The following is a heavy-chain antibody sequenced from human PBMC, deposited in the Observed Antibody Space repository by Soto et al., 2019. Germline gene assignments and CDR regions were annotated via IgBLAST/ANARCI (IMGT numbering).Heavy chain of an antibody. CDR1: GYTFRTHG. V-gene: IGHV1-18*04. Sequence: ASVKVSCKASGYTFRTHGVSWVRRAPGQGLEWMGWISGYNGNTNYAQKFQGRVTMTTETSTNTAYMELRSLRSDDTALYYCARWAGQVRDFGGPLDYWGQGTLVTVSS. CDR2: ISGYNGNT. D-gene: IGHD4-17*01. CDR3: ARWAGQVRDFGGPLDY. J-gene: IGHJ4*02.